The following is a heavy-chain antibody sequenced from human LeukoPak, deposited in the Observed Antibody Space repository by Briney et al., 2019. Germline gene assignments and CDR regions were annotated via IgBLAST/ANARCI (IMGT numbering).Heavy chain of an antibody. CDR1: GFTFDDYD. Sequence: GGSLRLSCAASGFTFDDYDMSRVRQAPGKGLEWVSAISGSGGSTYYADSVKGRFTISRDNSKNTLYLQMNSLRAEDTAVYYCAKDFWLSSGYLPHWGQGTLVTVSS. J-gene: IGHJ1*01. CDR2: ISGSGGST. CDR3: AKDFWLSSGYLPH. V-gene: IGHV3-23*01. D-gene: IGHD3-22*01.